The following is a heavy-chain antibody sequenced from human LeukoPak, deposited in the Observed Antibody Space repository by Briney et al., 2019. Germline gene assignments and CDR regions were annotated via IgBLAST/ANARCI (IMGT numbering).Heavy chain of an antibody. D-gene: IGHD5-12*01. CDR3: ARRGYPVYYYYMDV. J-gene: IGHJ6*03. V-gene: IGHV1-2*02. CDR2: INPNSGGT. Sequence: ASVKVSCKASGYSFTAYYIHWVRQAPGQGLEWMGWINPNSGGTNYAQKFQGRITMTRDTSITTAYMEMSRLRSDDTAVYYCARRGYPVYYYYMDVWGKGTTVTISS. CDR1: GYSFTAYY.